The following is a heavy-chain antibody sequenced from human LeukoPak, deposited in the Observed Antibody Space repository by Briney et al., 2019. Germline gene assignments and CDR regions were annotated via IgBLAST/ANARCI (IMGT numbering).Heavy chain of an antibody. J-gene: IGHJ4*02. Sequence: GGSLRLSCTAPGFTFSSYWMHWVRQVPGKGLMWLTRISLDGSMTSYADSVRGRFIISRDNAKNTVYLQLNGLRAEDTAVYHCAREGITLTIDYWGQGTLVAVSS. D-gene: IGHD4-11*01. CDR3: AREGITLTIDY. V-gene: IGHV3-74*01. CDR1: GFTFSSYW. CDR2: ISLDGSMT.